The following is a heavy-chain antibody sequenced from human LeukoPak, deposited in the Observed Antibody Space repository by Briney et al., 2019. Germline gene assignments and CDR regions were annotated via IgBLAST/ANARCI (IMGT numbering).Heavy chain of an antibody. CDR3: ARPQYSSGWYDPAGAFDI. CDR1: GFTFSSYA. J-gene: IGHJ3*02. Sequence: GGSLRLSCAASGFTFSSYAMHWVRQAPGKGLEWVAVISYDGSNKYYADSVKGRFTISRDNSKNTLYLQMNSLRAEDTAVYYCARPQYSSGWYDPAGAFDIWGQGTMVTVSS. V-gene: IGHV3-30*04. D-gene: IGHD6-19*01. CDR2: ISYDGSNK.